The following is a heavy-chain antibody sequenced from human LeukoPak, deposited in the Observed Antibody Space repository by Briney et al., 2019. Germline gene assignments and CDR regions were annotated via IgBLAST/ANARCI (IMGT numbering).Heavy chain of an antibody. CDR1: VLTFSTWA. V-gene: IGHV3-23*01. CDR3: ASDRPHPRVETTNFDS. D-gene: IGHD1-14*01. CDR2: INCGGRTT. Sequence: GGALRLSCTASVLTFSTWAMSWVRQAAGKGLEWVSAINCGGRTTYYAESVKGRFITSRDSSRNELNLPVNSLRAEDTGTYYCASDRPHPRVETTNFDSWGQGTLITVSA. J-gene: IGHJ4*02.